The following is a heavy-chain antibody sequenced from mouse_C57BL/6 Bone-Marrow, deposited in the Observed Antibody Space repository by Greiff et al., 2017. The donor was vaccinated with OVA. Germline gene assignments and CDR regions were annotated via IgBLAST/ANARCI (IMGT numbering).Heavy chain of an antibody. CDR1: GFPITSGYY. CDR2: ITHSGET. V-gene: IGHV12-3*01. CDR3: AGELSWFAY. J-gene: IGHJ3*01. Sequence: VQLQESGPGLVKPSQSLFLTCSITGFPITSGYYWIWIRQSPGKPLEWMGYITHSGETFYNPSLQSPISITRETSKNQFFLQSNAVTTEDSAMYYCAGELSWFAYWGQGTLVTVSA.